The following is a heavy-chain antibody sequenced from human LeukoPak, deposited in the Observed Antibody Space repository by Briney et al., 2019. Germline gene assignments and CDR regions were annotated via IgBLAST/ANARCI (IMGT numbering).Heavy chain of an antibody. Sequence: ASVKISCKASGYTFTSYYMHWVRQAPGQGLEWMGWINPNSGGTNYAQKFQGRVTMTRDTSISTAYMELSRLRSDDTAVYYCARELLAAAVPLGYFDYWGQGTLVTVSS. D-gene: IGHD6-13*01. CDR2: INPNSGGT. J-gene: IGHJ4*02. CDR3: ARELLAAAVPLGYFDY. CDR1: GYTFTSYY. V-gene: IGHV1-2*02.